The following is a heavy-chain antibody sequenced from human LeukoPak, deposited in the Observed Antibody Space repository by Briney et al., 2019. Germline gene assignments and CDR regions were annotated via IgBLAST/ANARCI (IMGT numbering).Heavy chain of an antibody. V-gene: IGHV4-30-4*08. CDR1: GGSISSGDYY. D-gene: IGHD3-16*01. CDR3: ASARRGGSVFFDY. CDR2: IYYSGST. J-gene: IGHJ4*02. Sequence: SETLSLTCTVSGGSISSGDYYWSWIRQPPGKGLEWIGYIYYSGSTYYNPSLKSRVTISVDTSKNQFSLKLSSVTAADTAVYYCASARRGGSVFFDYWGQGTLVTVSS.